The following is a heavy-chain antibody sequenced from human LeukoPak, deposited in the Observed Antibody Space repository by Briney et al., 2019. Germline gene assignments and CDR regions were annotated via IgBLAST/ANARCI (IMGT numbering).Heavy chain of an antibody. Sequence: GGSLRLSCAASGFTFSSYGMHWVRQAPGKGLEWVAVISYDGSNKYYADSVKGRFTISRDNSKNTLYLQMNSLRAEDTAVYYCAKDFWRGSRSSAFDYWGQGTLVTVSS. CDR2: ISYDGSNK. CDR1: GFTFSSYG. V-gene: IGHV3-30*18. J-gene: IGHJ4*02. CDR3: AKDFWRGSRSSAFDY. D-gene: IGHD6-6*01.